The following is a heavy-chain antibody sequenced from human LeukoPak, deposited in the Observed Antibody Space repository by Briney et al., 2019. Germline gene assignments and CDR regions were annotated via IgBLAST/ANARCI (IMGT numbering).Heavy chain of an antibody. Sequence: TGRSLRLSCAASGFTFSSYAMHWVRQAPGKGLEWVAVISYDGSNKYYADSVKGRFTISRDNSKNTLYLQMNSLGAEDTAVYYCARDAEYYYDSSGYYYWGQGTLVTVSS. CDR1: GFTFSSYA. V-gene: IGHV3-30*04. CDR2: ISYDGSNK. D-gene: IGHD3-22*01. CDR3: ARDAEYYYDSSGYYY. J-gene: IGHJ4*02.